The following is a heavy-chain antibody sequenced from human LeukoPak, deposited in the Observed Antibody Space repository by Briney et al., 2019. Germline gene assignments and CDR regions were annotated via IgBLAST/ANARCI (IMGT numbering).Heavy chain of an antibody. D-gene: IGHD5-24*01. CDR2: INHSRST. CDR1: GGSFSGFY. V-gene: IGHV4-34*01. CDR3: ARGRVGYMGNYDY. J-gene: IGHJ4*02. Sequence: PSETLSLTCTVYGGSFSGFYWSWIRQPPGKGLEWIGEINHSRSTNYNPSLKSRDTISVDTSKNQFSLKLSSVTAADTAVYYCARGRVGYMGNYDYWGQGTLVTVSS.